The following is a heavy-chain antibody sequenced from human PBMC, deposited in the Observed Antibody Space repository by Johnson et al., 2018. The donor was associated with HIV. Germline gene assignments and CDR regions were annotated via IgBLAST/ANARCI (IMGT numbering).Heavy chain of an antibody. CDR3: AKDREAWYISRWSPTDAFDI. D-gene: IGHD6-13*01. J-gene: IGHJ3*02. Sequence: QVQLVESGGGVVQPGRSLRLYCAASGFTFSSYWMSWVRQAPGKGLEWVALISYDGSNAYYADSVKGRFTVSRDNSKNTLYMQMISLRAEETAGYYCAKDREAWYISRWSPTDAFDIWGQGTMVTVSS. V-gene: IGHV3-30*18. CDR2: ISYDGSNA. CDR1: GFTFSSYW.